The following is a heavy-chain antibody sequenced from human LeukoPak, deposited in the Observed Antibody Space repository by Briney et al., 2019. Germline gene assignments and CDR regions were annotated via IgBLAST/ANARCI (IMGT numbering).Heavy chain of an antibody. CDR2: ISYDGGTT. V-gene: IGHV3-30-3*01. D-gene: IGHD4-23*01. Sequence: GGSLRLSCAASGFTFSSYAMHWVRQAPGKGLEWVAIISYDGGTTYYTDSVKGRFTISRDHSKNTLHLQMNSLGAEDTAVYYCAKGVHTTVITLFDYWGQGTLVTVSS. CDR1: GFTFSSYA. CDR3: AKGVHTTVITLFDY. J-gene: IGHJ4*02.